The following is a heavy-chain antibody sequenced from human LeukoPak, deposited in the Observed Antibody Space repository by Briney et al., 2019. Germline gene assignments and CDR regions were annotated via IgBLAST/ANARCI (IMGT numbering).Heavy chain of an antibody. CDR1: GYTFSDYD. J-gene: IGHJ4*02. CDR2: ISVYNGNT. CDR3: ARDYQRRFYLYYFDY. Sequence: ASVKVSCKASGYTFSDYDITWVRQAPGQGLEWMGWISVYNGNTNYAQELQGRVTMTTDTSTSTAYMELSSLRFDDTAVYYCARDYQRRFYLYYFDYWRQGTLVTVSS. V-gene: IGHV1-18*01. D-gene: IGHD2/OR15-2a*01.